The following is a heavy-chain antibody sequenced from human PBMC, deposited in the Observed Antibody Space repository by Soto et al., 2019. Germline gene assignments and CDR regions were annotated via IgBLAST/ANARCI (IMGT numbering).Heavy chain of an antibody. V-gene: IGHV3-48*01. D-gene: IGHD4-17*01. J-gene: IGHJ3*02. CDR1: GFTFSSYS. CDR3: ARDGIKHYGDYVEAFDI. Sequence: GSLRLSCAASGFTFSSYSMKWVRPAPGKGLEWVSYISSSSSTIYYADSVKGRFTISRDNAKNSLYLQMNSLRAEDTAVYYCARDGIKHYGDYVEAFDIWGQGTMVTVSS. CDR2: ISSSSSTI.